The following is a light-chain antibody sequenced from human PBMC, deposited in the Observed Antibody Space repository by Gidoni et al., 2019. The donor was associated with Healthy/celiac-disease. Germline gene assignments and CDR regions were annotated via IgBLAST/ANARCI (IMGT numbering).Light chain of an antibody. CDR2: AAS. CDR1: QSISSY. J-gene: IGKJ4*02. CDR3: QQSYSTPRT. Sequence: DIQMTQSLSSLSASVGDRVTITCRASQSISSYLNWYQQKPGKAPTLLIYAASSLQSVAPSRFSGSGSGTDITLTSSSLQPEDFATYYCQQSYSTPRTFGGGTKVEIK. V-gene: IGKV1-39*01.